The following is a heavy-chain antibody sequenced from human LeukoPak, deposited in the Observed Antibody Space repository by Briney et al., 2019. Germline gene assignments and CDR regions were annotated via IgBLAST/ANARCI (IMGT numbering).Heavy chain of an antibody. D-gene: IGHD2-21*02. J-gene: IGHJ5*02. CDR2: ISSRSSYI. Sequence: PGGSLRLSCAASGFTFSSYSMNWVRQAPGKGLEWVSSISSRSSYIYYADSVKGRFTISRDNAKNSLYLQMNSLRAEDTAVYYCARENCGGDCYYNWFDPWGQGTLVTVSS. CDR1: GFTFSSYS. V-gene: IGHV3-21*01. CDR3: ARENCGGDCYYNWFDP.